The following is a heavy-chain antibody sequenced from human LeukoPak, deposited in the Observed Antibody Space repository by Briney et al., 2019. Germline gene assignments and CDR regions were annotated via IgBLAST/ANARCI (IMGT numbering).Heavy chain of an antibody. CDR3: TTGRWGPYDSSGYSNY. CDR2: IKSKTDGGTT. Sequence: GGSLRLSCAASGFTFSSYAMSWVRQVPGKGLEWVGRIKSKTDGGTTDYAAPVKGRFTISRDDSKNTLYLQMNSLKTEDTAVYYCTTGRWGPYDSSGYSNYWGQGTLVTVSS. J-gene: IGHJ4*02. CDR1: GFTFSSYA. D-gene: IGHD3-22*01. V-gene: IGHV3-15*01.